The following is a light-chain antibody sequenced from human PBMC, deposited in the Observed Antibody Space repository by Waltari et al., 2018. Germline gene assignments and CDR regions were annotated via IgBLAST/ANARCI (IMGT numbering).Light chain of an antibody. J-gene: IGLJ2*01. CDR1: SRDVGVHNH. Sequence: QSALTQPASVSASPGQSITISCTGTSRDVGVHNHVSWYQQHPGKAPKLMIYEVRNRPSGVSNRFSGSKSDNTASLTISGLQAEDEADYYCSSYTSSSTLYVVFGGGTKLTVL. CDR2: EVR. V-gene: IGLV2-14*01. CDR3: SSYTSSSTLYVV.